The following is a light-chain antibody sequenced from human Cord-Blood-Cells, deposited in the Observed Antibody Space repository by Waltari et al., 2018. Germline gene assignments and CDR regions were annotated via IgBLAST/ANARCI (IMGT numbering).Light chain of an antibody. CDR3: CSYAGSSTLV. Sequence: QSALTQPASVSGSPGQSLTISCTATSRDVGSSTPVAWYQQHPGKAPKLMIYEGSKRPSGVSKRFSGSKSGNTASLTISGLQAEDEADYYCCSYAGSSTLVFGGGTKLTVL. CDR2: EGS. CDR1: SRDVGSSTP. V-gene: IGLV2-23*01. J-gene: IGLJ2*01.